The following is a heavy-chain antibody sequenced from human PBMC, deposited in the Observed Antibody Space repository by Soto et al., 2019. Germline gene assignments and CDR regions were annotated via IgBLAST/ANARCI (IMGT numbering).Heavy chain of an antibody. J-gene: IGHJ4*02. Sequence: NPSETLSLTCTVSGGPISSGDHFWSWIRQPPGKGLESIVYISYGGTTYYNPSLQSRITISVDTSKNQFSLKLSSVTAADTARYYCARGRGYGYGIDYWGQGTLVTVSS. D-gene: IGHD5-18*01. CDR3: ARGRGYGYGIDY. CDR2: ISYGGTT. V-gene: IGHV4-30-4*08. CDR1: GGPISSGDHF.